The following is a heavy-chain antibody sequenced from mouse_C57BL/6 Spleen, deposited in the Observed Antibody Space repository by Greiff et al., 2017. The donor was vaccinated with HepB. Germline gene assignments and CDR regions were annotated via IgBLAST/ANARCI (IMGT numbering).Heavy chain of an antibody. V-gene: IGHV1-53*01. CDR1: GYTFTSYW. Sequence: QVQLQQPGTELVKPGASVKLSCKASGYTFTSYWMHWVKQRPGQGLEWIGNINPSNGGTNYNEKFKSKATLTVDKSSSTAYMELHSLTSEDSAVYFCARSGDYGSSYEGFAYWGQGTLVTVSA. CDR3: ARSGDYGSSYEGFAY. J-gene: IGHJ3*01. D-gene: IGHD1-1*01. CDR2: INPSNGGT.